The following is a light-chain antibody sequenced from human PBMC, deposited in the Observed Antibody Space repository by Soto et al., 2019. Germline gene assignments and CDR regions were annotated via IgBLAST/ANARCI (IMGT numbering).Light chain of an antibody. CDR2: EGS. Sequence: QSALTQPASVSGSPGQSITISCTGTSSDVGSYNLVSWYQQHPGKAPKLMIYEGSKRPSGGSNRFSGSKSGNTASLTISGLQAEDEADYYCCSYAGSSIHVVFGGGTKLTVL. CDR3: CSYAGSSIHVV. CDR1: SSDVGSYNL. V-gene: IGLV2-23*01. J-gene: IGLJ2*01.